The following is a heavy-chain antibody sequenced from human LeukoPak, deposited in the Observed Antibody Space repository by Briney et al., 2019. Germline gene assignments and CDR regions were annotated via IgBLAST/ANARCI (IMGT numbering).Heavy chain of an antibody. V-gene: IGHV3-23*01. D-gene: IGHD4-17*01. CDR1: GFTFSKYA. Sequence: GRSLRLSCAAPGFTFSKYAMSWVRQAPGKGLEWVSAISPSDGNTLYADSVKGRFTISRDNSKNTLSLQMNSLRAEGTALYYCARDSSVPYGITEWGQGTLVTVSS. J-gene: IGHJ4*02. CDR3: ARDSSVPYGITE. CDR2: ISPSDGNT.